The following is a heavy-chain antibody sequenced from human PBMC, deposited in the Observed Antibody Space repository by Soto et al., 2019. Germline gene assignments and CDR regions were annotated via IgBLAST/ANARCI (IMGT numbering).Heavy chain of an antibody. D-gene: IGHD4-17*01. CDR3: ARTWMTTGYYYGMDV. CDR1: GGTFSSYA. V-gene: IGHV1-69*13. Sequence: VASVKVSCKASGGTFSSYAISWVQQAPGQGLEWMGGIIPIFGTANYAQKFQGRVTITADESTSTAYMELSSLRSEDTAVYYCARTWMTTGYYYGMDVWGQGTTVTVSS. CDR2: IIPIFGTA. J-gene: IGHJ6*02.